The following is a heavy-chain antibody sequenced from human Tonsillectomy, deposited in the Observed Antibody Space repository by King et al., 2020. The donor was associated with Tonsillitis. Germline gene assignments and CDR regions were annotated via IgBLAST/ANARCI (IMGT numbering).Heavy chain of an antibody. Sequence: QLQESGPGLVKPSETLSLTCTVSGGSISSYYWSWIRQPPGKGLEWIGYIYYSGSTNYNPSLKSRVTISVDTSTNQFSLKLSSVTAADTAVYYCARLPGYSSGSEYYYYGMDVWGQGTTVTVSS. CDR3: ARLPGYSSGSEYYYYGMDV. D-gene: IGHD5-18*01. CDR1: GGSISSYY. CDR2: IYYSGST. V-gene: IGHV4-59*08. J-gene: IGHJ6*02.